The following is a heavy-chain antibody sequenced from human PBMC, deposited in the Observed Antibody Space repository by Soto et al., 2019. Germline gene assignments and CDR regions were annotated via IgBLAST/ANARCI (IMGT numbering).Heavy chain of an antibody. J-gene: IGHJ4*02. D-gene: IGHD6-13*01. CDR2: ISYDGSNK. CDR3: ARPDIAAAGTLLGSIDY. Sequence: GGSLRLSCAASGFTFSSYAMHWVRQAPGKGLEWVAVISYDGSNKYYADSVKGRFTISRDNSKNTLYLQMNSLRAEDTAVYYCARPDIAAAGTLLGSIDYWGQGTLVTVSS. V-gene: IGHV3-30*04. CDR1: GFTFSSYA.